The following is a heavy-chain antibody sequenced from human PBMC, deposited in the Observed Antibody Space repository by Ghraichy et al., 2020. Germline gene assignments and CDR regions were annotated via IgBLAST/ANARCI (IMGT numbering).Heavy chain of an antibody. D-gene: IGHD3-22*01. CDR1: GGSISSSSYY. Sequence: SETLSLTCTVSGGSISSSSYYWGWIRQPPGKGLEWIGSIYYSGSTYYNPSLKSRVTISVDTSKNQFSLKLSSVTAADTAVYYCARLRVDYYDSSGLFGGDYGMDVWGQGTTVTVSS. CDR3: ARLRVDYYDSSGLFGGDYGMDV. V-gene: IGHV4-39*01. J-gene: IGHJ6*02. CDR2: IYYSGST.